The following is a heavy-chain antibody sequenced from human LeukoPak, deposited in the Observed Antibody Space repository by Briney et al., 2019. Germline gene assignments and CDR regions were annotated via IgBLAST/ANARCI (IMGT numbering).Heavy chain of an antibody. Sequence: SETLSLTCAVYGGSFSGHYRSWIRQPPGKGLEWIGEINHSGSTNYNPSLKSRVTISVDTSKNQFSLKLSSVTAADTAVYYCASRKGLVVPAAIRENWFDPWGQGTLVTVSS. D-gene: IGHD2-2*02. V-gene: IGHV4-34*01. CDR3: ASRKGLVVPAAIRENWFDP. J-gene: IGHJ5*02. CDR1: GGSFSGHY. CDR2: INHSGST.